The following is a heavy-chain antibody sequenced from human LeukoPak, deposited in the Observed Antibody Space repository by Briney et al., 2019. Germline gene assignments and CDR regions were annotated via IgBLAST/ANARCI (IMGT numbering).Heavy chain of an antibody. CDR1: GFSFSSYE. V-gene: IGHV3-48*03. Sequence: GGSLRLSCAASGFSFSSYEMNWVRQAPGKGLEWISYISASGTLTHYADSVEGRFTISRDNAKNSLYLQMNSLRAEDTALYYCARDAPDYYGSGSYYNYYYYYMDVWGKGTTVTVSS. CDR2: ISASGTLT. J-gene: IGHJ6*03. D-gene: IGHD3-10*01. CDR3: ARDAPDYYGSGSYYNYYYYYMDV.